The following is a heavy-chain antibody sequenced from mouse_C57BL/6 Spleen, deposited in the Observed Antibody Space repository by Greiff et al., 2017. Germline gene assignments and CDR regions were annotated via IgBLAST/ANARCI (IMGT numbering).Heavy chain of an antibody. CDR1: GYTFTSYW. CDR3: ARGGTAQAGYYFDY. D-gene: IGHD3-2*02. CDR2: IDPSDSET. Sequence: QVQLQQPGAELVRPGSSVKLSCKASGYTFTSYWMHWVKQRPIQGLEWIGNIDPSDSETHYNQKFKDKATLTVDKSSSTAYMQLSSLTSEDSAVYYCARGGTAQAGYYFDYWGQGTTLTVSS. J-gene: IGHJ2*01. V-gene: IGHV1-52*01.